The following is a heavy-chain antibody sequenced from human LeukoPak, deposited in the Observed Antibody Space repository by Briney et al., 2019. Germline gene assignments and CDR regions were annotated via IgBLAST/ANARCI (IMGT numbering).Heavy chain of an antibody. CDR1: GFTFSNYN. V-gene: IGHV3-21*06. CDR2: ISSSSSYI. D-gene: IGHD3-16*01. Sequence: GGSLRLSCATSGFTFSNYNMNWVRQAPGRGLEWVSSISSSSSYIYYADSVQGRFTISRDNAKNLLFLQMSSLRAEDTAVYYCARALGGDFDYWGQGSLVTVSS. J-gene: IGHJ4*02. CDR3: ARALGGDFDY.